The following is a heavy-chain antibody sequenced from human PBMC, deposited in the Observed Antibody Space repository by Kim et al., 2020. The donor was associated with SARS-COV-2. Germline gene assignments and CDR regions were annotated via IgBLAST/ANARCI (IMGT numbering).Heavy chain of an antibody. D-gene: IGHD3-10*01. V-gene: IGHV4-31*02. J-gene: IGHJ6*02. Sequence: SLKSGVTISVDTSKNQLSLKVSSVTAADTAVYYCARESGGYYYGSGNMDVWGQGTTVTVSS. CDR3: ARESGGYYYGSGNMDV.